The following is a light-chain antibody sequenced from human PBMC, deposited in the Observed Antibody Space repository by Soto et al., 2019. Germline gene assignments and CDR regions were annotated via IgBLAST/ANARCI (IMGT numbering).Light chain of an antibody. CDR3: TSYTGTNRI. Sequence: QAVVTQPASVSGSPGQSITISCTGTSSDVGAYHYVSWYQQHPGKAPKLMIYEVSNRPSGVSNRFSGSKSGNTASLTISGLQAEDEADYYCTSYTGTNRIFGGGTKLTVL. J-gene: IGLJ2*01. CDR1: SSDVGAYHY. CDR2: EVS. V-gene: IGLV2-14*01.